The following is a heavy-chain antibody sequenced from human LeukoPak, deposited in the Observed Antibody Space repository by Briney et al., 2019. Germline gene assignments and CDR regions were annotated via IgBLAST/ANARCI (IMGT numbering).Heavy chain of an antibody. J-gene: IGHJ1*01. CDR2: IYYSGDT. V-gene: IGHV4-39*01. CDR1: GDSIVCSNCY. CDR3: ARRYSGRLYIG. Sequence: SETLSLTGTVSGDSIVCSNCYWGWVRQPPGTGLEWIGSIYYSGDTHYNPSLRSRVTISVDTSKNQFSLKLSSVTAADTAGYCCARRYSGRLYIGWGQGTLVTVSS. D-gene: IGHD1-26*01.